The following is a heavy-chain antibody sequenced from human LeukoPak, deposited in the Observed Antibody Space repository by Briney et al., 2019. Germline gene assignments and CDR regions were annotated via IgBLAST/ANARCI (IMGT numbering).Heavy chain of an antibody. Sequence: ASVKVSCKVSGYTLTELSMHWVRQAPGKGLEWMGGFDPEDGEAIYAQKFQGRVTMTEDTSTDTAYMELSSLRSEDTAVYYCATGAPYGSGSPYYYYYYYMDVWGKGTTVTISS. J-gene: IGHJ6*03. CDR1: GYTLTELS. CDR3: ATGAPYGSGSPYYYYYYYMDV. D-gene: IGHD3-10*01. V-gene: IGHV1-24*01. CDR2: FDPEDGEA.